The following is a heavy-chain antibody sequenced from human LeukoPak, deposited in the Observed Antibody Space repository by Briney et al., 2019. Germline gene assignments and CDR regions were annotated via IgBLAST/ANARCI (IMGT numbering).Heavy chain of an antibody. J-gene: IGHJ2*01. CDR3: AREANSPTARYWYFDL. CDR1: GGSVSSYY. D-gene: IGHD2-21*01. CDR2: VYYSGST. V-gene: IGHV4-59*02. Sequence: PSETLSLTCTVSGGSVSSYYWSWMRQSPGKGLEWIGYVYYSGSTNYNPALKSRVTISLVTSENQFSLKLSSVTAADTAVYYCAREANSPTARYWYFDLWGRGTQVTVSS.